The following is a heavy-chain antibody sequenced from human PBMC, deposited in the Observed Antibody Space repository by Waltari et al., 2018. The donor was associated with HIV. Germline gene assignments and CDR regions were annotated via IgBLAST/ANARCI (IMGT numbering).Heavy chain of an antibody. CDR3: ARDQEGAAGIGY. Sequence: QVQLVESGGGVVQPGRSLRLACAASGFTFSSYGMHWVRQAPGKGLEWVAVIWYDGSNKYYADSVKGRFTISRDNSKNTLYLQMNSLRAEDTAVYYCARDQEGAAGIGYWGQGTLVTVSS. CDR1: GFTFSSYG. D-gene: IGHD6-13*01. V-gene: IGHV3-33*01. CDR2: IWYDGSNK. J-gene: IGHJ4*02.